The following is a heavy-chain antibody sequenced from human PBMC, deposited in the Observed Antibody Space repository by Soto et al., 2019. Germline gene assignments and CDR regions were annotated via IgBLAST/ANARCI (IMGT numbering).Heavy chain of an antibody. CDR2: IYSSGSP. CDR1: GGSISSGDYY. V-gene: IGHV4-30-4*01. Sequence: SETLSLTCNVSGGSISSGDYYCSWIRQPPGKVLEWIGYIYSSGSPYYNPSLKSRVTISVDTSNNQFSLKLSTVPAADTALYYCARDRFDADYVRASLGGIDYYSAYGLEFRGQGTAAT. J-gene: IGHJ6*02. CDR3: ARDRFDADYVRASLGGIDYYSAYGLEF. D-gene: IGHD4-17*01.